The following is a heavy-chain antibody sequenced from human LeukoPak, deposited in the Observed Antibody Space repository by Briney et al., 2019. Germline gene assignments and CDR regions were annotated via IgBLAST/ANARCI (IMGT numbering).Heavy chain of an antibody. CDR3: AREYPTRYSSGWYIGY. CDR1: GFIFSSYS. V-gene: IGHV3-48*01. J-gene: IGHJ4*02. D-gene: IGHD6-19*01. CDR2: ISSSSSTI. Sequence: PGGSLRLSCAASGFIFSSYSMNWVRQAPGKGLEWVSYISSSSSTIYYADSVKGRFTISRDNAKNSLYLHMSGLRAEDTAVYYCAREYPTRYSSGWYIGYWGQGTLVTVST.